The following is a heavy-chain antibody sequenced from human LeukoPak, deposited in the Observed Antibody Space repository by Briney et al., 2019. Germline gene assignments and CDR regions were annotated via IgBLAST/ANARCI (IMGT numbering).Heavy chain of an antibody. CDR1: GFSINSGHY. CDR3: ARVVGYCNGLCRDAFDI. D-gene: IGHD2-15*01. CDR2: IYHNGTT. Sequence: PSETLSLTCTVSGFSINSGHYWGWIRPPPGKGLEWIGSIYHNGTTYYSPSLKSRGTISVDTSKNQFSLRLSSVTAADTAVYYCARVVGYCNGLCRDAFDIWGRGTMVTVSS. J-gene: IGHJ3*02. V-gene: IGHV4-38-2*02.